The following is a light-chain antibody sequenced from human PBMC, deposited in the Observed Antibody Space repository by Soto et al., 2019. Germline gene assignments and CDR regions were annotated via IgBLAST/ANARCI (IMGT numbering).Light chain of an antibody. Sequence: DIQMTQSPSTLSAYVGDRVTITCRASQNIDGWLAWYQQKPGKAPKLLIYDASSLETGVSSRFSGSGSGAEFTLTISSLQPYDFATYYCQQYNDNSFFGQGTKLEIK. CDR1: QNIDGW. V-gene: IGKV1-5*01. J-gene: IGKJ2*01. CDR3: QQYNDNSF. CDR2: DAS.